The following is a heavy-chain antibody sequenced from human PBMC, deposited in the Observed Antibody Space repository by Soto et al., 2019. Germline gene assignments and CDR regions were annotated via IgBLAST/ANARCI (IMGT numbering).Heavy chain of an antibody. CDR1: GGTSSSYA. CDR2: IIPIFGTA. J-gene: IGHJ5*02. D-gene: IGHD2-8*01. V-gene: IGHV1-69*06. Sequence: SVKVSCKASGGTSSSYAISWVRQAPGQGLEWMGGIIPIFGTANYAQKFQGRVTITADKSTSTAYMELSSLRSEDTAVYYCARPHYCTNGVCYSWSDPWGQGTLVTVSS. CDR3: ARPHYCTNGVCYSWSDP.